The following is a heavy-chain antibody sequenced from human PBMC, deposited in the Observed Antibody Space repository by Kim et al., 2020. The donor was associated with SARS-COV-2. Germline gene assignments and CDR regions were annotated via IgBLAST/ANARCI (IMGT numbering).Heavy chain of an antibody. CDR2: IYISGST. CDR1: GGSISSSTYY. D-gene: IGHD3-22*01. V-gene: IGHV4-39*01. J-gene: IGHJ4*02. CDR3: ARQRGAEAVIYESY. Sequence: SETLSLTCTVSGGSISSSTYYWGWIRQPPGKGLEWIGSIYISGSTYYNPSLKSRVTISVDTSKNQFSLKLSSVTAADTAVYYCARQRGAEAVIYESYWGQGTLVTVSS.